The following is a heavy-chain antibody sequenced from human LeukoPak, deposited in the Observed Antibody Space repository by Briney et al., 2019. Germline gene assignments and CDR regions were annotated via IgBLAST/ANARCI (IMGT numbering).Heavy chain of an antibody. Sequence: ASVKVSCKASGYTFTSYYMHWVRQAPGQGLEWMGGIIPIFGTANYAQKFQGRVTITADESTSTAYMELSSLRSEDTAVYYCARASLNYDSSGYRGEGVDYWGQGTLVTVSS. CDR1: GYTFTSYY. J-gene: IGHJ4*02. CDR3: ARASLNYDSSGYRGEGVDY. V-gene: IGHV1-69*13. D-gene: IGHD3-22*01. CDR2: IIPIFGTA.